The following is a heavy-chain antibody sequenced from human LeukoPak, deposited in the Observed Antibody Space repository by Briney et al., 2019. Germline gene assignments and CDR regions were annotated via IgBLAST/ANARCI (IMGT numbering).Heavy chain of an antibody. CDR3: AKHPSGYYYDLFDY. Sequence: PGGSLRLSCAASGFTFSRYGMSWVRQAPGKGLEWVAAISGSVASTYYADSVKGRLTISRDNSKNTLYLQMNSLRAEDTAVYYCAKHPSGYYYDLFDYWGQGTLVTVSS. CDR2: ISGSVAST. D-gene: IGHD3-22*01. CDR1: GFTFSRYG. V-gene: IGHV3-23*01. J-gene: IGHJ4*02.